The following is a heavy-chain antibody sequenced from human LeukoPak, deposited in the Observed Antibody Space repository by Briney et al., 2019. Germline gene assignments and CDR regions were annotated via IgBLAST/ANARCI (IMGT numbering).Heavy chain of an antibody. D-gene: IGHD4-17*01. CDR1: GFTFSDYY. J-gene: IGHJ6*02. Sequence: GGSLSLSCAASGFTFSDYYMSWIRQAPGKGLEWVSYISSSGSTIYYADSVKGRFTISRADAKNSLYLQMNSLRAEDTAVYYWARRDGDYYYYGMDVWGQATTVTVSS. CDR3: ARRDGDYYYYGMDV. CDR2: ISSSGSTI. V-gene: IGHV3-11*01.